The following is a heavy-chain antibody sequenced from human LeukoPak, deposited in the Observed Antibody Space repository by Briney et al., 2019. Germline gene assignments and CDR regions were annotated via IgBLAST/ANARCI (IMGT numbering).Heavy chain of an antibody. V-gene: IGHV4-31*11. J-gene: IGHJ4*02. CDR3: AGRQGDWRCDY. D-gene: IGHD2-21*02. CDR1: GGSISSGGYS. Sequence: PSQTLSLTCAVSGGSISSGGYSCSWSRQHPGKGLEWIGYIYYSGSTYYNPSLKSRVTISVDTAKNQFSLRLSSVTAADTAVYYCAGRQGDWRCDYWGEGTLVTVSS. CDR2: IYYSGST.